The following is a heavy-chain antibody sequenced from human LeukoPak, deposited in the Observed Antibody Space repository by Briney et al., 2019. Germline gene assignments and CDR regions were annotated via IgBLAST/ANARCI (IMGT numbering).Heavy chain of an antibody. D-gene: IGHD2-2*01. V-gene: IGHV4-39*01. J-gene: IGHJ4*02. CDR2: IYHSGST. CDR1: RGSISSSSYY. CDR3: ARQVCSSTSCYVDY. Sequence: SETLSLTCTVSRGSISSSSYYWAWIRQPPGKGLEWIGMIYHSGSTYYNPSLKSRVTISVDTSKNQFSLKLSSVTAADTAVYYCARQVCSSTSCYVDYWGQRTLVTVSS.